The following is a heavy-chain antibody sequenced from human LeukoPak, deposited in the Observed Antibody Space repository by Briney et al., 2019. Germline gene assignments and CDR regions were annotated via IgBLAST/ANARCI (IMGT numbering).Heavy chain of an antibody. CDR1: GFTVSTNY. Sequence: GGSLRLSCAASGFTVSTNYMSWVRQAPGKGLEWVSVIYSGGNTYYADSVKGRFTISRDNSKNTLYLQMNSLRAEDTAVYYCAREDPYSEGMDVWGQGTTVTVSS. CDR3: AREDPYSEGMDV. CDR2: IYSGGNT. J-gene: IGHJ6*02. D-gene: IGHD2-15*01. V-gene: IGHV3-66*01.